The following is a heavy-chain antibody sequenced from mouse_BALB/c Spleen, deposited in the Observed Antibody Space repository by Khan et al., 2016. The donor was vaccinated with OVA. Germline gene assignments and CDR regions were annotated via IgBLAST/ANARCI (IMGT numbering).Heavy chain of an antibody. CDR2: ISYGGST. Sequence: EVQLQESGPGLVKPSQSLSLTCTVTGYSITSDYAWDWIRQFPGNKLEWMGYISYGGSTSYNPSLKSRISITRDTSKNPFFLQLNSVTTEDTATDYCARKNYYGYAMDYWGQGTSVTVSS. V-gene: IGHV3-2*02. D-gene: IGHD1-1*01. CDR1: GYSITSDYA. J-gene: IGHJ4*01. CDR3: ARKNYYGYAMDY.